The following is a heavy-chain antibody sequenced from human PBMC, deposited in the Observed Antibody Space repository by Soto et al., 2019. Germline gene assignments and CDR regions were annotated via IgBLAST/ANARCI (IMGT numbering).Heavy chain of an antibody. CDR2: ISGSGGST. CDR1: GFTFSSYA. CDR3: AKDYLGYSGYDPDAFDI. J-gene: IGHJ3*02. Sequence: GGSLRLSCAASGFTFSSYAMSWVRQAPGKGLEWVSAISGSGGSTYYADSVKGRFTISRDNSKNTLYLQMNSLRAEDTAVYYCAKDYLGYSGYDPDAFDIWGQATMVTVSS. D-gene: IGHD5-12*01. V-gene: IGHV3-23*01.